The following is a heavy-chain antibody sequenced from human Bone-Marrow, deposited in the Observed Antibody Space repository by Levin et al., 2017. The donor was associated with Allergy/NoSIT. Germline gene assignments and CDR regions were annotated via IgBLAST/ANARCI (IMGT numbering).Heavy chain of an antibody. J-gene: IGHJ4*02. CDR3: ATGDEGFDH. CDR1: GGSISSSSKY. CDR2: DYYSGST. Sequence: PSETLSLTCTVSGGSISSSSKYCGWVRQPPGKGLEWIGSDYYSGSTYYNPSLKSRVTISVDTSKSQCSLRVNSVTAADTAVYYCATGDEGFDHWGQGTLVTVSS. V-gene: IGHV4-39*07.